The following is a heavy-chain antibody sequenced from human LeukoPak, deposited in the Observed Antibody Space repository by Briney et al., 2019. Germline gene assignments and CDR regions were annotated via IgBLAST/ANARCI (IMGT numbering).Heavy chain of an antibody. Sequence: SETLSLTCAVYGGSFSGYYWSWIRQPPGKGLEWIGEINHSGSTKYNPSLKSRVSISVDTSKNQISLKLSSVTAADTAVYYCARSGRGYSGYVQVDYWGQGTLVTVSS. CDR1: GGSFSGYY. CDR3: ARSGRGYSGYVQVDY. CDR2: INHSGST. D-gene: IGHD5-12*01. V-gene: IGHV4-34*01. J-gene: IGHJ4*02.